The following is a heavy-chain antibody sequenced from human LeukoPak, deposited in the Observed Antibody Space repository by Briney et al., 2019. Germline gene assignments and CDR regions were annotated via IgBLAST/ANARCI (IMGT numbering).Heavy chain of an antibody. V-gene: IGHV5-51*01. CDR3: ARPNYYDSSGYSLL. CDR2: IYPSDSDT. D-gene: IGHD3-22*01. Sequence: GESLQISCYASGYSFTNYWVAWVRQMPGKGLEWMGIIYPSDSDTRYSPSFQGQVTISADKSISTAYLQWSSLKASDTAMYYRARPNYYDSSGYSLLWGQGTLVTVSS. CDR1: GYSFTNYW. J-gene: IGHJ4*02.